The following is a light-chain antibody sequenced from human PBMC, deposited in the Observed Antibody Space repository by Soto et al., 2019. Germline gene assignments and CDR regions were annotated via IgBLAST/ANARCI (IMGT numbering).Light chain of an antibody. V-gene: IGKV3-20*01. CDR1: QSVTGNY. J-gene: IGKJ1*01. CDR3: QQYGSTPPT. Sequence: VLTQSPGTLSVSLGERVTVTCGASQSVTGNYLAWYQQKPGQAPRLLIYGASYRAAGIPGRFSGSGSGKDFSLTISRLEPEDFAVYCCQQYGSTPPTFGQGTKVDIK. CDR2: GAS.